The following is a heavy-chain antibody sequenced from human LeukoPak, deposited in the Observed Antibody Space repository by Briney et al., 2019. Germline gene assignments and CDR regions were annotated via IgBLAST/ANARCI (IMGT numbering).Heavy chain of an antibody. CDR1: GFTFSNYN. J-gene: IGHJ4*02. CDR3: ARDSPYGTAGY. CDR2: ISISSRYI. Sequence: GGSLRLSCAASGFTFSNYNMNWVRQAPGKGLEWVSSISISSRYIYYADSVKGRFTISRDNTKNSLYLQMNSLRAEDTAVYYCARDSPYGTAGYWGQGTLVTVSS. D-gene: IGHD2-8*02. V-gene: IGHV3-21*01.